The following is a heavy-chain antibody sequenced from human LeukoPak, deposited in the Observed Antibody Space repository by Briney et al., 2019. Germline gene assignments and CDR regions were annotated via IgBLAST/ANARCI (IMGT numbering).Heavy chain of an antibody. CDR3: AREKLRGLRYYYGMDV. J-gene: IGHJ6*02. CDR1: GFTFSSYW. CDR2: IKQEGSEK. D-gene: IGHD5-18*01. V-gene: IGHV3-7*01. Sequence: GGSLRLSSAASGFTFSSYWMSWVRQAPGEGLEWVANIKQEGSEKYYVDSVKGRFTISRDNAKNSLYLQMSSLRAEDTAVYYCAREKLRGLRYYYGMDVWGQGTTVTVSS.